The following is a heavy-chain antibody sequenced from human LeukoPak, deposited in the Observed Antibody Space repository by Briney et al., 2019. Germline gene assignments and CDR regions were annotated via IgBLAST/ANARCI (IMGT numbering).Heavy chain of an antibody. CDR2: IKKDGSEK. V-gene: IGHV3-7*01. CDR3: AKVYTALARDFDY. CDR1: GFTFSSHW. Sequence: PGGSLRLSCAASGFTFSSHWMSWVRQAPGKGLEWVANIKKDGSEKYYVDAVKGRFTISRDNSKNTLYLQMNSLRAEDTAVYYCAKVYTALARDFDYWGQGTLVTVSS. J-gene: IGHJ4*02. D-gene: IGHD5-18*01.